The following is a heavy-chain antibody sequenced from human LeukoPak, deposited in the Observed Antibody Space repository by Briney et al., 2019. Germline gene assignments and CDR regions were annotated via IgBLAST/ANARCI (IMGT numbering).Heavy chain of an antibody. V-gene: IGHV4-4*07. Sequence: PSETLSLTCTVSGGSISSHYWTWIRQPAGKALEWIGRLYTKGTTNYSPSLSSRVTISVDTSQNQFFLNLYSVTAADTAVYYCARGYYDFWRGFGWFDPWGQGTLVTVSS. CDR2: LYTKGTT. D-gene: IGHD3-3*01. J-gene: IGHJ5*02. CDR3: ARGYYDFWRGFGWFDP. CDR1: GGSISSHY.